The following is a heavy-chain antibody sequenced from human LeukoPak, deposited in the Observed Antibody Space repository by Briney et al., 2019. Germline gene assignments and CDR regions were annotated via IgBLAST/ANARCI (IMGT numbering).Heavy chain of an antibody. D-gene: IGHD6-19*01. Sequence: ASVKVSCKASGGTFSSYTISWVRQAPGQGLEWMGIINPSGGSTSYAQKFQGRVTMTRDTSTSTVYMELSSLRSEDTAVYYCARDQIESAVAGMGLYNWFDPWGQGTLVTVSS. V-gene: IGHV1-46*01. CDR2: INPSGGST. CDR3: ARDQIESAVAGMGLYNWFDP. J-gene: IGHJ5*02. CDR1: GGTFSSYT.